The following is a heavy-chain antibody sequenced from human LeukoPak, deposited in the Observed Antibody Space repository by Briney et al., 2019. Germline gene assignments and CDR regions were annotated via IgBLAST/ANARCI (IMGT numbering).Heavy chain of an antibody. Sequence: PSETLSLTCTVSGGSISSYYWSWIRQPPGKGLEWIGYIYYSGSTNYNPSLKSRVTISVDTSKNQFSLKLSSVTAADTAVYYCARHSSGWYFRGGMDVWGQGTTVTVSS. D-gene: IGHD6-19*01. CDR1: GGSISSYY. CDR2: IYYSGST. J-gene: IGHJ6*02. CDR3: ARHSSGWYFRGGMDV. V-gene: IGHV4-59*08.